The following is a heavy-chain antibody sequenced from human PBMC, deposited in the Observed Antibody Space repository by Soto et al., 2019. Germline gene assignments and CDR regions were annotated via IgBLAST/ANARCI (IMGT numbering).Heavy chain of an antibody. CDR2: ISGSGGST. V-gene: IGHV3-23*01. CDR3: AKEGVLRFLEWLLEQGPFFDY. Sequence: GGSLRLSCAASGFTFSSYAMSWVRQAPGKGLEWVSAISGSGGSTYYADSVKGRFTISRDNSKNTLYLQMNSLRAEDTAVYYCAKEGVLRFLEWLLEQGPFFDYWGQGTLVTVSS. D-gene: IGHD3-3*01. CDR1: GFTFSSYA. J-gene: IGHJ4*02.